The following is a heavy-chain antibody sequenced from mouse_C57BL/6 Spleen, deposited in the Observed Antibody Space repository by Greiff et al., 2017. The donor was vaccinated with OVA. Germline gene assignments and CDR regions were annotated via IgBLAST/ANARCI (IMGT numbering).Heavy chain of an antibody. V-gene: IGHV3-6*01. CDR1: GYSITSGYY. Sequence: ESGPGLVKPSQSLSLTCSVTGYSITSGYYWNWIRQFPGNKLEWMGYISYDGSNNYNPSLKNRISITRDTSKNQFFLKLNSVTTEDTATYYCAREGKLFDYWGQGTTLTVSS. CDR2: ISYDGSN. CDR3: AREGKLFDY. J-gene: IGHJ2*01.